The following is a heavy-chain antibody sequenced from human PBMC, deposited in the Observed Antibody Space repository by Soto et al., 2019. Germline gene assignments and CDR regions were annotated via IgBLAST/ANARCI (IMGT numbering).Heavy chain of an antibody. D-gene: IGHD3-10*01. Sequence: GGSLRLSCAASGFTFSSYGMHWVRQAPGKGLEWVAVISYDGSNKYYADSVKGRFTISRDNSKNTLYLQMNSLRAEDTAVYYCAKDYVKFGELLTPGPLPKNPWGQGTLVTVSS. CDR2: ISYDGSNK. J-gene: IGHJ5*02. CDR1: GFTFSSYG. V-gene: IGHV3-30*18. CDR3: AKDYVKFGELLTPGPLPKNP.